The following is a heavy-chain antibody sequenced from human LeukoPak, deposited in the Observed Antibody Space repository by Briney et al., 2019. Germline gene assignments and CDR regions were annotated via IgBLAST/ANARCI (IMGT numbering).Heavy chain of an antibody. V-gene: IGHV4-39*01. CDR1: GGSISSGSYY. J-gene: IGHJ5*02. D-gene: IGHD3-3*01. Sequence: SETLSLTCTVSGGSISSGSYYWSSIRQPAGKGLEWIGSIYYSGSTYYNPSLKSRVTISVDTSKNQFSLKLSSVTAADTAVYYCARHFFGVDRNWFDPWGQGTLVTVSS. CDR2: IYYSGST. CDR3: ARHFFGVDRNWFDP.